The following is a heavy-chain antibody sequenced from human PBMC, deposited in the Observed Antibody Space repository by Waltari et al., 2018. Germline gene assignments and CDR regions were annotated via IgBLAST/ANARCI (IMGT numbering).Heavy chain of an antibody. CDR3: ARETDQAFDI. Sequence: EVQLVELGGGLVRPWGSLRPSCAASGCTFSIHSMNWVRQAPGKGLEWVSSISSGSNYIYYADSLKGRFTISRDNAKNSLYLQVKSLRADDTAVYYCARETDQAFDIWGQGTMVTVSS. D-gene: IGHD2-2*01. J-gene: IGHJ3*02. CDR1: GCTFSIHS. CDR2: ISSGSNYI. V-gene: IGHV3-21*01.